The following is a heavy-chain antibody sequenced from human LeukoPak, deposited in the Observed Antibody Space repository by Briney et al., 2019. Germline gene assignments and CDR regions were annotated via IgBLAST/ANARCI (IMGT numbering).Heavy chain of an antibody. Sequence: GGSLRLSWAASGFTFSSYGMHWVRQAPGKGLEWVAVISYDGSNKYYADSVKGRFTISRDNSKNTLYLQMNSLRAEDTAVYYCAKDLTTVTLGDLDYWGQGTLVTVSS. CDR1: GFTFSSYG. D-gene: IGHD4-11*01. CDR2: ISYDGSNK. CDR3: AKDLTTVTLGDLDY. V-gene: IGHV3-30*18. J-gene: IGHJ4*02.